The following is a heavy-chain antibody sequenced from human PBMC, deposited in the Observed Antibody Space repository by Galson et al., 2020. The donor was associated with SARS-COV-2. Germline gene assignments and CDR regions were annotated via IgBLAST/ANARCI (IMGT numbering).Heavy chain of an antibody. J-gene: IGHJ4*02. D-gene: IGHD3-3*01. CDR2: IYSSGST. CDR3: ARFAYDFWSGSYLDY. Sequence: SETLSLTCTVSGGSISSDNYYWSWIRQPAGKGLEWIGRIYSSGSTSYNPSLKSRITTSVDTSKNQFSLKLSSVTAADTAVYYCARFAYDFWSGSYLDYWGQGTLVTVSS. CDR1: GGSISSDNYY. V-gene: IGHV4-61*10.